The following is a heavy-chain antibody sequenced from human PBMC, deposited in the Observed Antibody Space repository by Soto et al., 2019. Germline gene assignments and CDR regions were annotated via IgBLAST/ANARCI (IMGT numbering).Heavy chain of an antibody. J-gene: IGHJ4*02. Sequence: EVQLVQSGGGFVQPGGSLRLSCAASGFTFSRSPMSWVRQVPGKGLEWISAIRDDGSSVYYVDSVKGRFTISRDNSKNTWSRRIKTLRAEDTAIYYCVRDRYTMSVFWSAFPSDWAQGALVIVSS. CDR2: IRDDGSSV. D-gene: IGHD3-3*01. V-gene: IGHV3-23*04. CDR1: GFTFSRSP. CDR3: VRDRYTMSVFWSAFPSD.